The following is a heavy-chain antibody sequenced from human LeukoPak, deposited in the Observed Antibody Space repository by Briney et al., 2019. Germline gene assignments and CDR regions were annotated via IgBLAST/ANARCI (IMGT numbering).Heavy chain of an antibody. J-gene: IGHJ4*02. CDR3: AREERAVGAVRGFDY. CDR2: IIPIFGTA. D-gene: IGHD1-26*01. V-gene: IGHV1-69*01. CDR1: GGTFSSYA. Sequence: GSSVRVFCKASGGTFSSYAISWVRQAPGQGLEWMGGIIPIFGTANYAQKFQGRVTITADESTSTAYMELSSLRSEDTAVYYCAREERAVGAVRGFDYWGQGTLVTVSS.